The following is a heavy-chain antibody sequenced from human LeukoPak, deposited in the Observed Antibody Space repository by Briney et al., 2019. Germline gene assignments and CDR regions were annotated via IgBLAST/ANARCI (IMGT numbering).Heavy chain of an antibody. D-gene: IGHD1-26*01. V-gene: IGHV4-34*01. Sequence: PSETLSLTCAVYVGSFSGYYWNWIRQPPGKGLEWVGEINHSGSTNYNPSLKSRVTKSVDTSKNQFSLKLTSVTAADAAVYYCARSRVVGASAPFDYWGQGTLITVSS. CDR2: INHSGST. CDR1: VGSFSGYY. CDR3: ARSRVVGASAPFDY. J-gene: IGHJ4*02.